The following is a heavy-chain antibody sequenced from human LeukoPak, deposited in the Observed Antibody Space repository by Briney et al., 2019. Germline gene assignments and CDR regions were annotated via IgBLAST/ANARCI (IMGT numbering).Heavy chain of an antibody. CDR2: IRYDGSNK. J-gene: IGHJ4*02. V-gene: IGHV3-30*02. Sequence: GGSLRLSCAASGFTFSSYGMHWVRQAPGKGLEWVAFIRYDGSNKYYADSVKGRFTISRDNSKNTLYLQMNSLRAEDTAVYYCAKKKGSSGYYPFDYWGQGTLVTVSS. CDR3: AKKKGSSGYYPFDY. D-gene: IGHD3-22*01. CDR1: GFTFSSYG.